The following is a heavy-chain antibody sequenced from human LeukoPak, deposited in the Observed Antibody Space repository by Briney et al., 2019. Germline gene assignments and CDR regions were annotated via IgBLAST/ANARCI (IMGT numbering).Heavy chain of an antibody. V-gene: IGHV1-46*01. D-gene: IGHD5-18*01. CDR2: INPSGGST. CDR1: GYTFTSYY. J-gene: IGHJ6*03. CDR3: ARASGYSQPTRYFYYYMDV. Sequence: ASVKVSCKASGYTFTSYYMHWVRQAPGQGLEWMGIINPSGGSTSYAQKFQGRVTMTRDMSTSTVYMELSSLRSEDTAVYYCARASGYSQPTRYFYYYMDVWGKGTTVTVSS.